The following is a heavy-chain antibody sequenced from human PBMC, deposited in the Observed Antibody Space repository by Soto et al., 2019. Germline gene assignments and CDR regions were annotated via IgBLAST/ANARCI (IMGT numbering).Heavy chain of an antibody. V-gene: IGHV3-9*01. CDR2: ISWNSGSI. Sequence: GGSLRLSCAASGFTFDDYAMHWVRQAPGKGLEWVSGISWNSGSIGYAYSVKGRFTISRDNAKNSLYLQMNSLRAEDTALYYCAKDISGGGSCWDYWGQGTLVTVSS. CDR1: GFTFDDYA. CDR3: AKDISGGGSCWDY. J-gene: IGHJ4*02. D-gene: IGHD2-15*01.